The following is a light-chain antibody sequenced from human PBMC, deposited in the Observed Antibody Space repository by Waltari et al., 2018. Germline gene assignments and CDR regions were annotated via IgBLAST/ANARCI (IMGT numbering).Light chain of an antibody. CDR1: QTVSRT. V-gene: IGKV3-20*01. CDR3: QKYGTLPAT. CDR2: DAS. Sequence: EIVLTQSPGTLTLSPGERATLSCRARQTVSRTLAWYQQKPGQAPRLLIDDASTSATGIPDRVSGSGFGTDFSLTISRLEPEDFAVYYCQKYGTLPATFGQGTTVEIK. J-gene: IGKJ1*01.